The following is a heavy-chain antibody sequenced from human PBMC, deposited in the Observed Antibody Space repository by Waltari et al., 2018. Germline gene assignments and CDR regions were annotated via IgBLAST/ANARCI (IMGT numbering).Heavy chain of an antibody. V-gene: IGHV4-39*07. CDR2: IYYRGST. J-gene: IGHJ3*02. Sequence: QLQLQESGPGLVKPSETLSLTCTVSGGSISSSSYYWGWIRQPPGKGLGGIGGIYYRGSTYSNPSLKSRVTISVDTSKNQFSLKLSSVTAADTAVYYCARDFRGRIIAARLGAFDIWGQGTMVTVSS. D-gene: IGHD6-6*01. CDR1: GGSISSSSYY. CDR3: ARDFRGRIIAARLGAFDI.